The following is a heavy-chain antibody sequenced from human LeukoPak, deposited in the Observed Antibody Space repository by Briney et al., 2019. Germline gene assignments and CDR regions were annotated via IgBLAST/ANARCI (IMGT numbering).Heavy chain of an antibody. J-gene: IGHJ4*02. CDR1: GFTFSSYA. D-gene: IGHD5-18*01. V-gene: IGHV3-23*01. CDR2: ISGSGGST. CDR3: AKDGAPIQLWPHDY. Sequence: GGSLRLSCAASGFTFSSYAMSWVRQAPGKGLEWVSAISGSGGSTYYADSVKGRFTISRDNSKNTLYLQMNSLRAEDTAVYCCAKDGAPIQLWPHDYWGQGTLVTVSS.